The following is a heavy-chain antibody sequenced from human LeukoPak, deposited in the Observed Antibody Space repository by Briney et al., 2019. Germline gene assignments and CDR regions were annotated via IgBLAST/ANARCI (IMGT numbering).Heavy chain of an antibody. Sequence: GRSLRLSCAASGFTFSSYALSWVRQAPGQGLESVSGISGSGGSTYYADSVQGRFTISRDNSKSTLYLQMNSLRAEDTAVYYCAKGMSSGYYSNFDYWGQGTLVTVSS. CDR2: ISGSGGST. CDR3: AKGMSSGYYSNFDY. D-gene: IGHD3-22*01. V-gene: IGHV3-23*01. J-gene: IGHJ4*02. CDR1: GFTFSSYA.